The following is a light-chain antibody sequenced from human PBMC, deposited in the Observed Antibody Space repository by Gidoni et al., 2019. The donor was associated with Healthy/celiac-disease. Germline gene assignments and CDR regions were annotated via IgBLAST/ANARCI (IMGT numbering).Light chain of an antibody. J-gene: IGKJ4*01. CDR1: KDISNY. CDR3: QQYDNRPL. Sequence: DIQMTQSPSSLSASVGDRVTITCQASKDISNYLNWYQQKPRKAPQLLIYDASNLETGVPSRFSGSGSVTDFTFTISSLQSEDIATYYCQQYDNRPLFGGGTKVEIK. CDR2: DAS. V-gene: IGKV1-33*01.